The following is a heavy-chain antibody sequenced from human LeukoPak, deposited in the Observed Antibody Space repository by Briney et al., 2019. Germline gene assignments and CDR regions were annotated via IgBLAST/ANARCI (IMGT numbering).Heavy chain of an antibody. D-gene: IGHD3-22*01. CDR1: GFTFTTSA. CDR2: IVVGSGNT. J-gene: IGHJ4*02. Sequence: SVKVSCKASGFTFTTSAMPWVRQARGQRLEWIGWIVVGSGNTNYAQKFQERVTITRDMSTSTGYMELSNLRSEPTAVYYCAPVPIYDSSGYYYPNYFDYWGQGTLVTVSS. V-gene: IGHV1-58*02. CDR3: APVPIYDSSGYYYPNYFDY.